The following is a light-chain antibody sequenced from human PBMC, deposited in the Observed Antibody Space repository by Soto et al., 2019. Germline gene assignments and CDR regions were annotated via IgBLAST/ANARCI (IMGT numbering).Light chain of an antibody. J-gene: IGLJ2*01. CDR3: AAWDDSLSVV. V-gene: IGLV1-47*01. CDR2: RNN. CDR1: SSNIGSNY. Sequence: QSVLTQPPSASGTPGQRVTISCSGSSSNIGSNYVYWYQQLPGTAPKLLIYRNNQRPSGVPDRFSGSKSGTSASLAISGLRSEDEADYDCAAWDDSLSVVFGGGTKLT.